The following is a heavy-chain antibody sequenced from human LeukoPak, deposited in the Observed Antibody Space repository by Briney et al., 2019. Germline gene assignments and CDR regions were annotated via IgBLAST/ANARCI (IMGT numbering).Heavy chain of an antibody. CDR1: GGTFSSYA. CDR2: IIPIFGTA. J-gene: IGHJ6*02. CDR3: ARTDSSGYHDYYYYGMDV. Sequence: SVKVSCKASGGTFSSYAISWVRQAPGQGLEWMGGIIPIFGTANYAQEFQGRVTITADESTSTAYMELSSLRSEDTAVYYCARTDSSGYHDYYYYGMDVWGQGTTVTVSS. V-gene: IGHV1-69*01. D-gene: IGHD3-22*01.